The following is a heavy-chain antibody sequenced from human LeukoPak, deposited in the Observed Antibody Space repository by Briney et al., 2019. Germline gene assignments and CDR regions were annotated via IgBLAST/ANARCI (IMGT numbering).Heavy chain of an antibody. CDR1: GGTFSSYA. Sequence: ASVKVSCKASGGTFSSYAIGWVRQAPGQGLEWMGGIIPIFGTANYAQKFQGRVTITTDESTSTAYMELSSLRSEDTAVYYCARVRVGADYYYYYRDVGGKGPTVTVSS. CDR2: IIPIFGTA. CDR3: ARVRVGADYYYYYRDV. D-gene: IGHD1-26*01. J-gene: IGHJ6*03. V-gene: IGHV1-69*05.